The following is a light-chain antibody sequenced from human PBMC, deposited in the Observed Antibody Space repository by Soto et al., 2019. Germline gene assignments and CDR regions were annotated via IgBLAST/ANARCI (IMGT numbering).Light chain of an antibody. Sequence: QSVLTQPPSVSGAPGQRVTISCTGSSSNIGAGYNVHWCQQLPGTAPKLLIYGNSNRPSGVPDRFSGYKSGTSASLAITGLQAEDEADYYCQSYDSSLSGSVVFGGGTKLTVL. CDR1: SSNIGAGYN. CDR2: GNS. J-gene: IGLJ2*01. V-gene: IGLV1-40*01. CDR3: QSYDSSLSGSVV.